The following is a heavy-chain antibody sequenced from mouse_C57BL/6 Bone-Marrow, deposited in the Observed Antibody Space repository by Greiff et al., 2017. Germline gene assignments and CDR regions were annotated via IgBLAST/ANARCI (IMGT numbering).Heavy chain of an antibody. CDR2: ISSGGDYI. Sequence: EVKVEESGEGLVKPGGSLKLSCAASGFTFSSYAMSWVRQTPEKRLEWVAYISSGGDYIYYADTVKGRFTISRDNARNTLYLQMSSLKSEDTAMYYCTRAPPPYDSWFAYWGQGTLVTVSA. D-gene: IGHD2-4*01. J-gene: IGHJ3*01. V-gene: IGHV5-9-1*02. CDR1: GFTFSSYA. CDR3: TRAPPPYDSWFAY.